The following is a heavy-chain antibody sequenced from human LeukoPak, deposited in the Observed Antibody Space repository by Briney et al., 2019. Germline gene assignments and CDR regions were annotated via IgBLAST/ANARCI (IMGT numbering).Heavy chain of an antibody. CDR3: AREEAVATTDYHYYGMDV. CDR2: INPNSGGT. Sequence: ASVKVSCTASGYTFTGYYMHWVRQAPGQGLEWMGWINPNSGGTNYAQKFQGRVTMTRDTSISTAYMELSRLRSDDTAVYYCAREEAVATTDYHYYGMDVWGQGTTVTVSS. J-gene: IGHJ6*02. D-gene: IGHD2-15*01. V-gene: IGHV1-2*02. CDR1: GYTFTGYY.